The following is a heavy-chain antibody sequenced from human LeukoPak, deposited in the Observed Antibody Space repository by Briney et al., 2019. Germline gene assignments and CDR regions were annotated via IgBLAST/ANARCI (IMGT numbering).Heavy chain of an antibody. V-gene: IGHV3-23*01. Sequence: PGGSLRLSCAASGFRFNSYAMSWVRQAPGKGLEWVSTISGNGGSTYYADSVKGRFTISRDNSKNTLCLQMNSLRAEDTAVYYCARDYGVNHYYYGMDVWGQGTTVTVSS. CDR2: ISGNGGST. CDR3: ARDYGVNHYYYGMDV. D-gene: IGHD4-17*01. CDR1: GFRFNSYA. J-gene: IGHJ6*02.